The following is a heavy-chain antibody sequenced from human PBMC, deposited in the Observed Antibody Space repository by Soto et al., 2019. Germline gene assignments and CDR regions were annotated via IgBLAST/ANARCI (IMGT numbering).Heavy chain of an antibody. V-gene: IGHV4-39*01. J-gene: IGHJ4*02. CDR1: GGSISSSSYY. Sequence: SETLSLTCTVSGGSISSSSYYWGWIRQPPGKGLEWIGSIYYSGSTYYNPSLKSRVTISVDTSKNQFPLKLSSVTAADTAVYYCARLRWLQSKLFDYWGQGTLVTVSS. CDR2: IYYSGST. D-gene: IGHD5-12*01. CDR3: ARLRWLQSKLFDY.